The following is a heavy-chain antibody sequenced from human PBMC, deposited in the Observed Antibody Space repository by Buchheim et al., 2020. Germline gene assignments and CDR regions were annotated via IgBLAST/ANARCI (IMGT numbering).Heavy chain of an antibody. V-gene: IGHV3-30*18. CDR1: GFSFSMYA. D-gene: IGHD3-22*01. Sequence: QAQLVESGGGAVQPGRSLRLSCAASGFSFSMYAMHWVRQAPGKGLQWVALILSDGSNTYYADSVKGRFTISRDNAKNTLYLQMNSPRAEDTAVYYCAKNSYLDSSGYNLYYYYGLDVWGHGT. J-gene: IGHJ6*02. CDR2: ILSDGSNT. CDR3: AKNSYLDSSGYNLYYYYGLDV.